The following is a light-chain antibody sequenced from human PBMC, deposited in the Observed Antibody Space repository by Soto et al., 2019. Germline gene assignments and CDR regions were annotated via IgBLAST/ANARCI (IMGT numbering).Light chain of an antibody. CDR1: SSNIGNNY. CDR2: DNN. CDR3: GTWDGSQRGEV. J-gene: IGLJ2*01. V-gene: IGLV1-51*01. Sequence: QSVLTQSPSVFAAPGQTVTISCSGSSSNIGNNYVSWYQQLPGTAPKLLIYDNNNRPSGIPDRFSGSKSGTSGTLDITGLQTGDEADYYCGTWDGSQRGEVFGGGTQLTVL.